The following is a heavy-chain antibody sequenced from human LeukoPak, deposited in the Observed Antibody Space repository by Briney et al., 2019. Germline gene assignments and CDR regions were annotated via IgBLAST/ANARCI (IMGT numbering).Heavy chain of an antibody. J-gene: IGHJ4*02. CDR2: ITTSGSPI. Sequence: GGSLRLSCAASGFTVSNYSMSWIRQAPGKGLEWLSYITTSGSPIYYADSVKGRFTVSRDNAKNSLYLQMDSLRAEDTAVYYCARQGARIDYWGRGTLVTVSS. D-gene: IGHD1-26*01. CDR3: ARQGARIDY. CDR1: GFTVSNYS. V-gene: IGHV3-11*01.